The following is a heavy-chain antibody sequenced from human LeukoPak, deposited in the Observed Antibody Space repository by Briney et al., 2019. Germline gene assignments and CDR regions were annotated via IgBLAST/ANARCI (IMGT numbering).Heavy chain of an antibody. CDR1: GGPISGFC. V-gene: IGHV4-4*07. D-gene: IGHD6-19*01. CDR3: ARIRRDSGDWYADDY. CDR2: ICISEST. J-gene: IGHJ4*02. Sequence: SETLSLTCTVSGGPISGFCWSWIRQPAGKGLEWIGRICISESTNYNPSLESRVTMSEDTSQNQFSLRLTSVTAADTAVYYCARIRRDSGDWYADDYWGQGTLVTVSS.